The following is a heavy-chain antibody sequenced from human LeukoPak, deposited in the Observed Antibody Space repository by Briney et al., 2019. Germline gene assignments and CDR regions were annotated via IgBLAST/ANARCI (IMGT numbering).Heavy chain of an antibody. CDR1: GYTFTSYY. Sequence: ASVKVSCKASGYTFTSYYMHWVRQAPGQGLEWMGIINPSSGSTSYAQKFQGRITMTRDTSTSTVYMELSSLRSEDTAVYYCARSVRRLHSFFDYWGQGTLVTVSS. J-gene: IGHJ4*02. CDR2: INPSSGST. CDR3: ARSVRRLHSFFDY. V-gene: IGHV1-46*01. D-gene: IGHD6-25*01.